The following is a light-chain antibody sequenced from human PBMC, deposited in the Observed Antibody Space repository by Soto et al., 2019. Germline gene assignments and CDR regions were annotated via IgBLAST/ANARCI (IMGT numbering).Light chain of an antibody. CDR1: QSVSRN. CDR3: LRPRNWPFT. Sequence: EIVMTQSPATLSESPGERATLSCRASQSVSRNLAGYHQRPGQAPRLLIYGVSTRSTGIPARLSRSGSGTAFALIIRSLQSEEFAVYSCLRPRNWPFTFGQGTKLVL. V-gene: IGKV3-15*01. CDR2: GVS. J-gene: IGKJ2*01.